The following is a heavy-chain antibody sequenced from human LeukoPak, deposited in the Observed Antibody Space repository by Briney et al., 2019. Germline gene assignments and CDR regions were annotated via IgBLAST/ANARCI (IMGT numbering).Heavy chain of an antibody. V-gene: IGHV3-23*01. Sequence: PGGSLRLSCAASGFTFSSYAMSWVRQAPGKGLEWVSAISGSGGSTYYADSVKGRFTISRDNSKNTLYLQMNSLRAEDTAVYYCAKDQFGELSRPDDFDYWGQGTLVTVSS. CDR3: AKDQFGELSRPDDFDY. J-gene: IGHJ4*02. CDR1: GFTFSSYA. CDR2: ISGSGGST. D-gene: IGHD3-10*01.